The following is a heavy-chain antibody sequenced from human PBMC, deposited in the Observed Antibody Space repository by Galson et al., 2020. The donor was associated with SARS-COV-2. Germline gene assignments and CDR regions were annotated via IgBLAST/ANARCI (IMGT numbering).Heavy chain of an antibody. D-gene: IGHD2-8*01. J-gene: IGHJ3*02. CDR2: IHHSGVT. CDR3: ARVGPTDGAFIAFDI. CDR1: GDSITSHNW. Sequence: SETLSLTCAVSGDSITSHNWWTWVRQYPGKGLEWIGEIHHSGVTHYIPSLKSRVSISVDKAQNQFSLNVISATAADTAIYFWARVGPTDGAFIAFDIGGHVSIVTVSS. V-gene: IGHV4-4*02.